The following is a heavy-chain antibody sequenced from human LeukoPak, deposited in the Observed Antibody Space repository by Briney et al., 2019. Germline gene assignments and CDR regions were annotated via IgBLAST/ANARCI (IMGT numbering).Heavy chain of an antibody. V-gene: IGHV4-61*05. CDR3: ARQERNWFDP. CDR1: GDSISSSNSY. CDR2: IYYSGST. Sequence: ASETLSLTCTVSGDSISSSNSYWGWIRQPPGKGLEWIGYIYYSGSTNYNPSLKSRVTISVDTSKNQFSLKLSSVTAADTAVYYCARQERNWFDPWGQGTLVTVSS. J-gene: IGHJ5*02.